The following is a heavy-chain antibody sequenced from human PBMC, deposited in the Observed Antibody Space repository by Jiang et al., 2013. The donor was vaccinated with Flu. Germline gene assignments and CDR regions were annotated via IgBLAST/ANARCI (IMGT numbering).Heavy chain of an antibody. J-gene: IGHJ4*02. CDR2: IIPSLLVQA. Sequence: GQGLEWMGGIIPSLLVQANYAQKFQGRVTITADESTSTAYMELSSLRSEDTAVYYCATIETPTTVVRKTDYWGQGTLVTVSS. CDR3: ATIETPTTVVRKTDY. V-gene: IGHV1-69*01. D-gene: IGHD4-23*01.